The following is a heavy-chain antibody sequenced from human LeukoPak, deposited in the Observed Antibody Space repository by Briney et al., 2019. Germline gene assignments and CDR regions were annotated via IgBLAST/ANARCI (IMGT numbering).Heavy chain of an antibody. CDR2: IYESGST. V-gene: IGHV4-39*01. D-gene: IGHD2-2*01. Sequence: ASETLSLTCSVSGGSISSGSYFWGWIRQPAGKGLEWIGSIYESGSTHYNPSLKSRVTVSVDTSKNQFSLRLSSVTAADTAVYYCVRHVRYCSSTSCDDYWGQGTLVTVSS. CDR3: VRHVRYCSSTSCDDY. CDR1: GGSISSGSYF. J-gene: IGHJ4*02.